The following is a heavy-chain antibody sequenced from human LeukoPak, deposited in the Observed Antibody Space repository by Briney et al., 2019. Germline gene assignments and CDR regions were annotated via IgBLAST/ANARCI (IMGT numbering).Heavy chain of an antibody. CDR3: ARQGVYDFWSGYSIDY. D-gene: IGHD3-3*01. Sequence: RGESLKITCKGSGYSFTSYWIGWVRQVPGKGLEWMGIIYPGDSDTRYSPSFQGQVTISADKSISTAYLQRSSLKASDTAMYYCARQGVYDFWSGYSIDYWGQGTLVTVSS. CDR1: GYSFTSYW. V-gene: IGHV5-51*01. J-gene: IGHJ4*02. CDR2: IYPGDSDT.